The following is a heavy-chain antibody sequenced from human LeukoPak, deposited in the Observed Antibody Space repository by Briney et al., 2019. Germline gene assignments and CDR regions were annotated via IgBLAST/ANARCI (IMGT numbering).Heavy chain of an antibody. D-gene: IGHD2-15*01. CDR2: TNHSGSN. Sequence: SETLSLTCTVSGGSISSGSYYWSWIRQPPGKGVEWIGETNHSGSNNYNPSLKSRVTISVDTSKNQFSLKLSSVTAADTAVYYCARYSYFIEFDYWGQGTLVTVSS. CDR3: ARYSYFIEFDY. CDR1: GGSISSGSYY. V-gene: IGHV4-39*07. J-gene: IGHJ4*02.